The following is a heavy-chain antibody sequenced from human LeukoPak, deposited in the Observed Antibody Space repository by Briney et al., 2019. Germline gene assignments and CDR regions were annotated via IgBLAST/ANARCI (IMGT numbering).Heavy chain of an antibody. D-gene: IGHD2-21*02. V-gene: IGHV4-59*01. CDR2: IYYSGST. J-gene: IGHJ5*02. Sequence: SETLSLTCTVSGGSISSYYWSWIRQPPGKGPEWIGYIYYSGSTNYNPSLKSRVTISVDTSKNQFSLKLSSVTAADTAVYYCAREWLLNWFDPWGQGTLVTVSS. CDR3: AREWLLNWFDP. CDR1: GGSISSYY.